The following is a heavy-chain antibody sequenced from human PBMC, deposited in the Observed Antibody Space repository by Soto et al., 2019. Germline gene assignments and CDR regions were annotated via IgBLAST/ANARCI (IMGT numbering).Heavy chain of an antibody. J-gene: IGHJ6*02. V-gene: IGHV3-49*04. CDR2: IRSKAYGGTT. CDR3: TRNERYFDWLSNYYYYGMDV. D-gene: IGHD3-9*01. CDR1: GFTFGDYA. Sequence: PGGSLRLSCTASGFTFGDYAMSWVRQAPGKGLEWVGFIRSKAYGGTTEYAASVKGRFTISRDDSKSIAYLQMNSLKTEDTAVYYCTRNERYFDWLSNYYYYGMDVWGQGTTVTVSS.